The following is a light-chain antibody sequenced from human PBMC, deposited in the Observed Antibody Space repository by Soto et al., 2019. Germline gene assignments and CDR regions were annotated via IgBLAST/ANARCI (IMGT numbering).Light chain of an antibody. J-gene: IGKJ3*01. V-gene: IGKV3-11*01. Sequence: EIVLTQSPATLSLSPGERATLSCRASQNMRSNLAWYQQKPGQAPRLLIYDASNRATGIPARFSGSGSGTDFTLTISSLEPEDFAVYYCQLRNNWPPIFTFGPGTKVDIK. CDR1: QNMRSN. CDR2: DAS. CDR3: QLRNNWPPIFT.